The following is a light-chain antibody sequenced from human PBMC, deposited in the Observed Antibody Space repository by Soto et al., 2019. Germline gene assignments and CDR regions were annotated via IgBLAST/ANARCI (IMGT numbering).Light chain of an antibody. V-gene: IGLV1-44*01. J-gene: IGLJ2*01. CDR3: AAWDDSLNAVV. CDR1: ASNLGGNP. CDR2: TNH. Sequence: QSVLPQPPSVSGTPGQKVSISCSGSASNLGGNPVNWYQHLPGAAPKLLIYTNHQRPSGVPDRFSGSKSGTSASLAISGLRSEDEADFYCAAWDDSLNAVVFGGGTKLTVL.